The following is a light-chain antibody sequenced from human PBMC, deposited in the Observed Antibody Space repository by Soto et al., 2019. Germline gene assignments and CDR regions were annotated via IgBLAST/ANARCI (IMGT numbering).Light chain of an antibody. CDR3: QQYDNWPPWT. CDR1: QTISSW. V-gene: IGKV1-5*03. Sequence: DIQMTQSPSTLSGSVGDRVTITCRASQTISSWLAWYQQKPGKAPKLLIYKASTLKSGVPSRFSGSGSGTEFTLTISSLQPEDVAVYYCQQYDNWPPWTFGQGTKVDIK. J-gene: IGKJ1*01. CDR2: KAS.